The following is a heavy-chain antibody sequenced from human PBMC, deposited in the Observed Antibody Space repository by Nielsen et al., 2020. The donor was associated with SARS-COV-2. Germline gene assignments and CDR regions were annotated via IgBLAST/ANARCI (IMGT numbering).Heavy chain of an antibody. CDR1: GGSITSGDYF. CDR2: IYNSGST. D-gene: IGHD1-26*01. CDR3: VRVELLLEGVHWFDP. V-gene: IGHV4-30-4*01. Sequence: SETLSLTCTVPGGSITSGDYFWSWIRQPPGKGLEWIGYIYNSGSTSYNPSLKSRLTISVDTSKNQFSLKLSSVTAADTAVYYCVRVELLLEGVHWFDPWGQGTLVTVSS. J-gene: IGHJ5*02.